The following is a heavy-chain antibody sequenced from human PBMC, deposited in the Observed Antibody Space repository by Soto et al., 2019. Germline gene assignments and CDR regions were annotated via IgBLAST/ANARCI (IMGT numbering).Heavy chain of an antibody. CDR3: ARIEYCSGGNCYSAFDI. J-gene: IGHJ3*02. V-gene: IGHV1-18*01. CDR1: GDTFISSG. D-gene: IGHD2-15*01. CDR2: ISGYKGDT. Sequence: VQSGAEVKKPGASVKVSCKASGDTFISSGISWVRRAPGQGLEWMGWISGYKGDTNYAQKFQGRVTLTTDTSTSTAYMELRSLTPGDTAIYYCARIEYCSGGNCYSAFDIWGQGTLVTVSS.